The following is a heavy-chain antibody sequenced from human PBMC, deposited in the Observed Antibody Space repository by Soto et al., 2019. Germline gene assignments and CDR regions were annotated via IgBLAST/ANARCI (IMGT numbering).Heavy chain of an antibody. J-gene: IGHJ4*02. CDR2: LYPNGRA. CDR3: ARGLGREYQDNRNHFHLDY. V-gene: IGHV3-53*01. Sequence: WSLRLSCAASGFTVSNNYLTWVRQAPGKGLKWVSVLYPNGRAFYADSVKGRFTISTDNSQNSVYLQMNTLRADDTAIYYCARGLGREYQDNRNHFHLDYWGQGTLVTVSS. CDR1: GFTVSNNY. D-gene: IGHD1-20*01.